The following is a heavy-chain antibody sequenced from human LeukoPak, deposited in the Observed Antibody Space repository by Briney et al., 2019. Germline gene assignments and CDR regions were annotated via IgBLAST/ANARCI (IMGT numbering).Heavy chain of an antibody. V-gene: IGHV4-59*08. CDR3: ARLLPGPYGMDV. CDR2: IYYSGST. CDR1: GGSISSYH. Sequence: PSETLSLTCTVSGGSISSYHWSWIRQPPGKGLEWIGYIYYSGSTNYNPSLKSRVTISVDTSKNQFSLKLSSVTAADTAVYYCARLLPGPYGMDVWGQGTTVTVSS. J-gene: IGHJ6*02.